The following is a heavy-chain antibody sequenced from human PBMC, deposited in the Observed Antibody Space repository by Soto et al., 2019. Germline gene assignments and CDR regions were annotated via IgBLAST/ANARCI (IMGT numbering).Heavy chain of an antibody. CDR2: INPNSGNI. J-gene: IGHJ4*02. Sequence: ASVKVSCKASGNTFTSYDTNWVRQATGHGLEWMGWINPNSGNIGYAQKFQGRVTMTRDTAIRTAYMEVSRLGSDDTAVYYCARGRASGSYYLLDYWGQGTLVTVSS. V-gene: IGHV1-8*01. D-gene: IGHD3-10*01. CDR1: GNTFTSYD. CDR3: ARGRASGSYYLLDY.